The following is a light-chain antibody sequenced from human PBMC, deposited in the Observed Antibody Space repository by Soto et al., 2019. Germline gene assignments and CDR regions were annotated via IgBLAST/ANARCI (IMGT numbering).Light chain of an antibody. V-gene: IGKV1-5*01. J-gene: IGKJ2*01. CDR2: DAS. Sequence: DIQMTQSPSTLSASVGDRVTITCRASQSISSWLAWYQQKPGKAPKLLIYDASSLESGVPSRFSGSGSGTEFTLTISSLQADDFSTYYCQQYNRYPYTFGQGTKLEIK. CDR1: QSISSW. CDR3: QQYNRYPYT.